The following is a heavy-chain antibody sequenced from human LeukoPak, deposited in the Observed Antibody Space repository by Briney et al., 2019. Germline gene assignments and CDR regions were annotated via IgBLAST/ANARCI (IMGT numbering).Heavy chain of an antibody. J-gene: IGHJ5*02. CDR1: GGSVSTGSYY. CDR3: ARGGILTGTNWFDP. CDR2: IHTSGTM. Sequence: SETLSLTCTVSGGSVSTGSYYWSWIRQPAGRGLEWIGHIHTSGTMNYNASLKSRVRISVETSKNQFSLRLSSVTAADTAVYYCARGGILTGTNWFDPWGQGTLVTVSS. D-gene: IGHD1-7*01. V-gene: IGHV4-61*10.